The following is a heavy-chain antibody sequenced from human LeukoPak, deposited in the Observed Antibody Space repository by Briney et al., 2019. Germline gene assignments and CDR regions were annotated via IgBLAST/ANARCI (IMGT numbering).Heavy chain of an antibody. CDR3: ARIDGIAAAADPTN. Sequence: SETLSLTCALYGGSFGDYHWSWIRQPPGKGLEWIGEINRSGVTTYNPSLKSRVTLTVDTSKRQFSLKLSSVTAADTAVYYCARIDGIAAAADPTNWGQGTLVTVSS. V-gene: IGHV4-34*01. J-gene: IGHJ4*02. D-gene: IGHD6-13*01. CDR1: GGSFGDYH. CDR2: INRSGVT.